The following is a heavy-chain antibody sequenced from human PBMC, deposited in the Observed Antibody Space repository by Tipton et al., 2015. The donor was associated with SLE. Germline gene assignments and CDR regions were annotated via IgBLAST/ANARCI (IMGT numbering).Heavy chain of an antibody. V-gene: IGHV4-39*07. CDR2: IYYTGST. Sequence: TLSLTCTVSGGSISSSSYYWGWIRQPPGKGLEWIGSIYYTGSTYYNPSLKSRVTMSVDTSKNQFSLKLTSVTAADTAVYYCARQGITMLQGVYFDYWGQGTLVTVSS. J-gene: IGHJ4*02. D-gene: IGHD3-10*01. CDR3: ARQGITMLQGVYFDY. CDR1: GGSISSSSYY.